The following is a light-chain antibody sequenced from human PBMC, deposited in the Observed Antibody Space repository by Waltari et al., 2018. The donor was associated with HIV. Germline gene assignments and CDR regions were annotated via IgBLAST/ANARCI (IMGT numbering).Light chain of an antibody. V-gene: IGKV1-5*03. CDR3: QQDQT. J-gene: IGKJ2*01. CDR1: LSSY. CDR2: KTS. Sequence: DFQMAQSPAPLSASVGDTVSITCRGSLSSYVAWYQQKPGKGPSLLIYKTSLLQSEVPSRFSGSASGTQFTLTIRSLEPGDFATYYCQQDQTFGQGTKLDI.